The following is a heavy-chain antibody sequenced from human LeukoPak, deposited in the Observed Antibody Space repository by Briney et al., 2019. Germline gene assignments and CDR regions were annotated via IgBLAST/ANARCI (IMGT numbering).Heavy chain of an antibody. CDR1: GFTVSSNY. J-gene: IGHJ4*02. V-gene: IGHV4-34*01. Sequence: ESLKISCAASGFTVSSNYMSWIRQPPGKGLEWIGEINHSGSTNYNASLKSRVTISVDTSKNQFSLRLSSVTAADTAVYYCARGLRLYSGYDFLRYWGQGTLVTVSS. CDR3: ARGLRLYSGYDFLRY. CDR2: INHSGST. D-gene: IGHD5-12*01.